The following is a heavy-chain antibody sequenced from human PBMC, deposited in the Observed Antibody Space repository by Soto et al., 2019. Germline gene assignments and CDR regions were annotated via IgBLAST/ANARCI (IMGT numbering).Heavy chain of an antibody. CDR3: ARVKRQTTVTPNWFDP. D-gene: IGHD4-4*01. Sequence: GGSLRLSCAASGFTFSDYYMSWIRQAPGKGLEWVSYISSSGSTIYYADSVKGRFTISRDNAKNSLYLQMNSLRAEDTAVYYCARVKRQTTVTPNWFDPWGQGTLVTVSS. CDR1: GFTFSDYY. CDR2: ISSSGSTI. J-gene: IGHJ5*02. V-gene: IGHV3-11*01.